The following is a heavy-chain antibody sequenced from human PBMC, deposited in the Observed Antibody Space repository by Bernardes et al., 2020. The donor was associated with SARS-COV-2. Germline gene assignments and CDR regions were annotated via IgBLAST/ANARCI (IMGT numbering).Heavy chain of an antibody. CDR1: GFSLSTSGVG. CDR3: AHTQRKIWGIFGVASNWFDP. V-gene: IGHV2-5*02. J-gene: IGHJ5*02. D-gene: IGHD3-3*01. Sequence: SGPTLVKPTQTLTLTCTFSGFSLSTSGVGVGWIRQPPGKALEWLALIYWDDDKRYSPSLKSRLTITKDTSKNQVVLTMTNMDPVDTATYYCAHTQRKIWGIFGVASNWFDPWGQGTLVTVSS. CDR2: IYWDDDK.